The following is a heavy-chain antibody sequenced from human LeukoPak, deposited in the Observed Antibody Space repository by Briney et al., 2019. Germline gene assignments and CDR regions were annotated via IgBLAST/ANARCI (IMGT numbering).Heavy chain of an antibody. CDR1: GGSFSGYY. CDR3: ALSYGGKLSDFDY. Sequence: SETLSLTCAVYGGSFSGYYWSWIRQPPGKGLEWIGEINHGGSTNYNPSLKSRVTISVDTSKNQFSLKLSSVTAADTAVYYCALSYGGKLSDFDYWGQGTLVTVSS. V-gene: IGHV4-34*01. J-gene: IGHJ4*02. D-gene: IGHD4-23*01. CDR2: INHGGST.